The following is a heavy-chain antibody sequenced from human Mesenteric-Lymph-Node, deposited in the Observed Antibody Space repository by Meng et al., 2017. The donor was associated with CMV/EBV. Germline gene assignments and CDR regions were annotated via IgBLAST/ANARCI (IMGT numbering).Heavy chain of an antibody. CDR2: ISAYNGNT. D-gene: IGHD6-19*01. CDR1: CYTFTTYG. Sequence: APVKVPCKASCYTFTTYGISWVRQAPGQGLEWMGWISAYNGNTNYAQKLQGRVTMTTDTSTSTAYMELRSLRSDDTAVYYCARYNDRYSSGWYEGDYYYSMDVWGQGTTVTVSS. CDR3: ARYNDRYSSGWYEGDYYYSMDV. V-gene: IGHV1-18*01. J-gene: IGHJ6*02.